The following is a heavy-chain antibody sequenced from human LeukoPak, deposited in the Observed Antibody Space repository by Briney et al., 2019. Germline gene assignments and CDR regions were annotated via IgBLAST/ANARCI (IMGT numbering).Heavy chain of an antibody. D-gene: IGHD6-19*01. V-gene: IGHV4-39*01. CDR2: IYDSAST. CDR3: ASYSSDWYFFDY. J-gene: IGHJ4*02. Sequence: SETLSLTCTVSGGFISSSSYYWAWIRQPPGKGLEWIGTIYDSASTYYNPSLKCRITVSVDTSKNQFSLKLSSVTAADTAVYYCASYSSDWYFFDYWGQGTLVTVSS. CDR1: GGFISSSSYY.